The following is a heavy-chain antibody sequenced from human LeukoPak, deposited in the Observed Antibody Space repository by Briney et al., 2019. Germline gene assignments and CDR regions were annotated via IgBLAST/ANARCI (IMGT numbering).Heavy chain of an antibody. CDR2: INPNSGGT. CDR1: GYTFTGYY. J-gene: IGHJ6*03. D-gene: IGHD1-1*01. Sequence: ASVKVSCKASGYTFTGYYMHRVRQAPGQGLEWMGWINPNSGGTNYAQKFQGRVTMTRDTSISTAYMELSRLRSDDTAVYYCAREGTADLYYYYYYMDVWGKGTTVTISS. CDR3: AREGTADLYYYYYYMDV. V-gene: IGHV1-2*02.